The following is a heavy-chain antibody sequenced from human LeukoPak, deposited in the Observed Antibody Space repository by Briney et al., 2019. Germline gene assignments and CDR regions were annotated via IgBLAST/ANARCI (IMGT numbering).Heavy chain of an antibody. Sequence: GGSLRLSCVASGFTFSSYAMSWVRQAPGKGLELGSGITGGGGSTYYADSVKGRFTISRDNAKNTLYLQMNSLRVEDTAVYYCANHVGVTTHYYYYMDVWGKGTTVTVSS. CDR1: GFTFSSYA. CDR3: ANHVGVTTHYYYYMDV. D-gene: IGHD1-26*01. J-gene: IGHJ6*03. V-gene: IGHV3-23*01. CDR2: ITGGGGST.